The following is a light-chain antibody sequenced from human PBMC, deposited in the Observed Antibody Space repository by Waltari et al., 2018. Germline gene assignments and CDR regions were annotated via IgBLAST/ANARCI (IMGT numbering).Light chain of an antibody. Sequence: DIQMIQSPSTLSASVGDRIATTCRASQSISIWLAWYQQKSGRAPKLLISKSSSLEYGVPSRFSGSGSGTEFTLTITNLQPDDFATYYCQHYNNYPVAFGPGTKLEIK. J-gene: IGKJ2*01. CDR2: KSS. CDR3: QHYNNYPVA. V-gene: IGKV1-5*03. CDR1: QSISIW.